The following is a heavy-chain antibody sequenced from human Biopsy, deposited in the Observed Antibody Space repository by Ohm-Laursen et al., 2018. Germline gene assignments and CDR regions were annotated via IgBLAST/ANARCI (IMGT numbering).Heavy chain of an antibody. CDR2: IKEDGSEI. CDR1: AFTFSNDW. CDR3: ARGYSV. Sequence: SLRLSCSASAFTFSNDWMHWFRQAPGKGLEWVATIKEDGSEIKYVASVKGRFTISRDNTESSLYLQMNNLTAEDTAVYYCARGYSVWGQGTLVTVSS. D-gene: IGHD5-18*01. V-gene: IGHV3-7*01. J-gene: IGHJ4*02.